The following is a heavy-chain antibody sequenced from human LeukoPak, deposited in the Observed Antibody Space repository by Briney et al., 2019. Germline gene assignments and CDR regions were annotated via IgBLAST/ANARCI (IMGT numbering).Heavy chain of an antibody. V-gene: IGHV4-59*01. J-gene: IGHJ6*02. CDR2: IYHSGST. Sequence: PSETLSLTCTVSGGSISSYYWTWIRQPPGKGLEWIGYIYHSGSTNYDPSLKSRVTISVDTSKNQFSLKLGSVTAADTAVYYCARGVWPSAYYYYGMDVWGQGTTVTVSS. CDR3: ARGVWPSAYYYYGMDV. D-gene: IGHD3-16*01. CDR1: GGSISSYY.